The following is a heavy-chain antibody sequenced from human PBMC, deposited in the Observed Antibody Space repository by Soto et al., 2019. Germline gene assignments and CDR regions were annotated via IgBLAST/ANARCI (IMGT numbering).Heavy chain of an antibody. CDR3: ARLSGSWQSRFDP. J-gene: IGHJ5*02. CDR1: GGSISSDDFY. Sequence: QVQLQESGPGLVKPSQTLSLTCTVSGGSISSDDFYWSWIRQHTGKGLEWIGYIYYSGNTYYNPSLKSRVTILVDTSKNQFSLKLSSVTAADTAVYYCARLSGSWQSRFDPWGQGTLVTVSS. CDR2: IYYSGNT. D-gene: IGHD6-13*01. V-gene: IGHV4-31*03.